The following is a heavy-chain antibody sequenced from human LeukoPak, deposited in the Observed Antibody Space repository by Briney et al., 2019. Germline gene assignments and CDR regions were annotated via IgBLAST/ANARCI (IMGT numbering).Heavy chain of an antibody. J-gene: IGHJ4*02. CDR2: INPNSGGT. CDR1: GYTFTGYY. V-gene: IGHV1-2*02. Sequence: ASVKVSCKASGYTFTGYYMHWVRQAPGQGLEWMGWINPNSGGTNYAQKFQGGVTMTRDTSISTAYMELSGLRSDDTAVYYCARVTSITMIVVVTINQYFDYWGQGTLVTVSS. D-gene: IGHD3-22*01. CDR3: ARVTSITMIVVVTINQYFDY.